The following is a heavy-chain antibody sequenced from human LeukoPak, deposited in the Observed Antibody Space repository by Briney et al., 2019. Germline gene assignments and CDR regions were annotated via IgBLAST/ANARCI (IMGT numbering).Heavy chain of an antibody. CDR2: ISYDGSNK. Sequence: GGSLRLSCAASGFTFSSYAMSWVRQAPGKGLEWVAVISYDGSNKYYTDSVKGRFTISRDNSKNTLYLQMNSLRAEDTAVYYCARVHYDFWSGYFFDYWGQGTLVTVSS. J-gene: IGHJ4*02. V-gene: IGHV3-30*14. CDR3: ARVHYDFWSGYFFDY. CDR1: GFTFSSYA. D-gene: IGHD3-3*01.